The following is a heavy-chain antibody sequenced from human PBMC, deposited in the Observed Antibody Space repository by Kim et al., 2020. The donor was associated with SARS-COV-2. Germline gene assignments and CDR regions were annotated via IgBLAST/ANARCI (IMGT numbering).Heavy chain of an antibody. CDR2: ITGSGTAI. Sequence: GGSLRLSCAASGFTFSSYETNWVRQAPGKGLEWVSFITGSGTAIYYADSVKGRFTISRDNAKKSLYLQMNSLRAEDTAFYYCARVSGTTDYFDYWGQGTLVTVSS. D-gene: IGHD1-7*01. J-gene: IGHJ4*02. CDR3: ARVSGTTDYFDY. CDR1: GFTFSSYE. V-gene: IGHV3-48*03.